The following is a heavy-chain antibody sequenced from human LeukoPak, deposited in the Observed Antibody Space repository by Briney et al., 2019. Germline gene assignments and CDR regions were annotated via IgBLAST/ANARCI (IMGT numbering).Heavy chain of an antibody. J-gene: IGHJ4*02. D-gene: IGHD6-25*01. CDR1: GIPFSYFY. V-gene: IGHV3-11*03. CDR3: AAGTAADY. CDR2: IRSSSSYT. Sequence: GGSLRLSCVVAGIPFSYFYMNWMRQPPGKGLEWISYIRSSSSYTDCAESVKGRFTISRDNAKRTLYLQMNDVRVEDTAVYYCAAGTAADYWGQGTLVIVSS.